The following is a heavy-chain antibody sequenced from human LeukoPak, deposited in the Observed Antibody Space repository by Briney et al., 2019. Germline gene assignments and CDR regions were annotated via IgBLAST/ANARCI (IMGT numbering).Heavy chain of an antibody. CDR1: GLSVSSSY. CDR2: FYRGDTT. D-gene: IGHD3-3*01. CDR3: ARAVLRFAWDI. Sequence: GGSLRLSCAASGLSVSSSYMYWVRQAPGKGLEWVSFFYRGDTTYYAESVRGRFTISRDNSKNTLYLQMNSLRAEDTAVYYCARAVLRFAWDIWGQGTMVTVSS. V-gene: IGHV3-53*01. J-gene: IGHJ3*02.